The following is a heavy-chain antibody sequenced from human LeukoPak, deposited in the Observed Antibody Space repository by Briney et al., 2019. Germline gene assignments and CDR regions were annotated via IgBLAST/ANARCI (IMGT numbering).Heavy chain of an antibody. D-gene: IGHD3-10*01. CDR1: GFTFSTYS. Sequence: GGYLRRSCAASGFTFSTYSMNWVRQAPGKGLEWVSSISSSSSYIYYADSVKGRFTISRDNAKYSLYLQMNSLRAEDTAVYYCARDSASLWFGELSGWFAPWGQGTLVTVSS. CDR3: ARDSASLWFGELSGWFAP. CDR2: ISSSSSYI. V-gene: IGHV3-21*01. J-gene: IGHJ5*02.